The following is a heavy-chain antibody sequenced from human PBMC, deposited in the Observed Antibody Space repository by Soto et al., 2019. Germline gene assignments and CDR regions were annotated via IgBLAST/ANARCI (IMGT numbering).Heavy chain of an antibody. V-gene: IGHV3-48*02. Sequence: PGGSLRLSCVASGFTFSSYSMVWVRQAPGKGLEWVSYIFVDSSTIYYADSVKGRFTVSRDNAQNSLFLLMNSLRDEDTAVYYCARHPERIAEIGWFDPWGQGTLVTVSS. D-gene: IGHD6-13*01. CDR2: IFVDSSTI. CDR1: GFTFSSYS. J-gene: IGHJ5*02. CDR3: ARHPERIAEIGWFDP.